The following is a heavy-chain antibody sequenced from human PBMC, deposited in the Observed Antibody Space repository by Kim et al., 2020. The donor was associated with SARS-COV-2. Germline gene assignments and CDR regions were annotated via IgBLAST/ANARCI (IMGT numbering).Heavy chain of an antibody. J-gene: IGHJ6*03. D-gene: IGHD6-13*01. CDR1: GFTFSSYG. CDR3: ARDAVGSSWTEYYMDV. V-gene: IGHV3-33*01. CDR2: IWYVGSNK. Sequence: GGSLRLSCAASGFTFSSYGMHWVRQAPGKGLEWVAVIWYVGSNKYHADSVKGRFTISRDNSKNTLYLQMNSLRAEDTAVYYCARDAVGSSWTEYYMDVWGKGTTVTVSS.